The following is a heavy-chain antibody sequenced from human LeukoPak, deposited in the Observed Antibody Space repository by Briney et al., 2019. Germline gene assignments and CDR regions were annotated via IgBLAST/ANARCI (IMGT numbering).Heavy chain of an antibody. V-gene: IGHV3-53*01. J-gene: IGHJ6*03. CDR3: ARDPVVASPGPFYYNYMDA. D-gene: IGHD6-13*01. CDR1: GFAVSSNY. CDR2: IDSSGNT. Sequence: PGGSLRLSCAASGFAVSSNYMSWVRQPPGKGLEWLSLIDSSGNTFYAESVTGRFTISRDYLKKTLFLQMNSLRAEDTALYYCARDPVVASPGPFYYNYMDAWGKGTTVTVSS.